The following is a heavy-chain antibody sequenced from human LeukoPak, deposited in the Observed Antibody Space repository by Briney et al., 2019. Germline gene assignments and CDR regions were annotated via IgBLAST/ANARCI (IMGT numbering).Heavy chain of an antibody. CDR1: GGSFSGYY. V-gene: IGHV4-34*01. J-gene: IGHJ4*02. Sequence: SETLSLTCAVYGGSFSGYYWSWIRQPRGKGLEWIGEINHSGSTNYNPSLKSRVTISVDTYKKQFSLKLSSVTAADTAVYYCARGRDSIAVAKYYFDYWGQGTLVTVSS. D-gene: IGHD6-19*01. CDR3: ARGRDSIAVAKYYFDY. CDR2: INHSGST.